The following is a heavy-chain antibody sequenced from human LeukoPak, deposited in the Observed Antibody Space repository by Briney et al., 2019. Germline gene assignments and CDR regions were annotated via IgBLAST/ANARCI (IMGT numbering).Heavy chain of an antibody. CDR2: IYYSGST. V-gene: IGHV4-39*07. Sequence: SETLSLTCTVSGGSISSSSYYWGWIRQPPGKGLECIGSIYYSGSTYYNPSLKSRVTISVDTSKNQFSLKLSSVTAADTAVYYCAGVRPITMIVVVMRGAFDIWGQGTMVTVSS. CDR3: AGVRPITMIVVVMRGAFDI. D-gene: IGHD3-22*01. CDR1: GGSISSSSYY. J-gene: IGHJ3*02.